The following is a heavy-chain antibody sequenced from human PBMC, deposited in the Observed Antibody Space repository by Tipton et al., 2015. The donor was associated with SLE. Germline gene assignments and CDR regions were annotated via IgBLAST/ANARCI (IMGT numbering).Heavy chain of an antibody. CDR2: IYYSGST. Sequence: NLSLTCTVSGGSISSHYWSWIRQPPGKGLEWIGYIYYSGSTNYNPSLKSRVTISVDTSKNQFSLKLSSVTAADTAVYYCAREDRKHYYFYMDVWGKGTTVTVSS. CDR3: AREDRKHYYFYMDV. D-gene: IGHD3-16*02. V-gene: IGHV4-59*11. CDR1: GGSISSHY. J-gene: IGHJ6*03.